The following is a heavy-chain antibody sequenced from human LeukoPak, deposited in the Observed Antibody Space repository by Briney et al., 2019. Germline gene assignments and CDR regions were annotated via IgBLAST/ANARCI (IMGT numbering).Heavy chain of an antibody. V-gene: IGHV4-4*07. CDR2: IYTSGST. CDR1: GGSISSHY. CDR3: ARGSKWEPPDY. D-gene: IGHD1-26*01. Sequence: SETLSLTCTVSGGSISSHYWSWIRQPPGKGLEWIGRIYTSGSTNYNPSLKSRVTMSVDTSKNQFSLKLSSVTAADTAVYYCARGSKWEPPDYWGQGTLVTVSS. J-gene: IGHJ4*02.